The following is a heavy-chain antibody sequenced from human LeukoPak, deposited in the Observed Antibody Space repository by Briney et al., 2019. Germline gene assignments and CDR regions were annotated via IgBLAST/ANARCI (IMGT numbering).Heavy chain of an antibody. D-gene: IGHD3-10*01. CDR1: GGSISSGGYY. CDR3: ARTMRWFGELLYHDY. V-gene: IGHV4-31*03. Sequence: PSQTLSLTCTVSGGSISSGGYYWSWIRQHPGKGLEWIGYIYYSGSTYYNPSLKSRVTISVDTSKNQFSLKLSSVTAADTAVYYCARTMRWFGELLYHDYWGQGTLATVSS. CDR2: IYYSGST. J-gene: IGHJ4*02.